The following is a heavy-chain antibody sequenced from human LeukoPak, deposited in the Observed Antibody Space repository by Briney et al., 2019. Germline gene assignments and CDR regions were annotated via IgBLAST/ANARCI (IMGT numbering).Heavy chain of an antibody. Sequence: SQTLSLTCTVSGGSISSGSYYWSWIRQPAGKGLEWIGRIYTSGSTNYNPSLKSRVTISVDTSKNQFSLKLSSVTAADTAVYYCAGEWIAWGHPQRAFDLWGRGTLVTVSS. J-gene: IGHJ2*01. CDR3: AGEWIAWGHPQRAFDL. CDR1: GGSISSGSYY. D-gene: IGHD5-12*01. CDR2: IYTSGST. V-gene: IGHV4-61*02.